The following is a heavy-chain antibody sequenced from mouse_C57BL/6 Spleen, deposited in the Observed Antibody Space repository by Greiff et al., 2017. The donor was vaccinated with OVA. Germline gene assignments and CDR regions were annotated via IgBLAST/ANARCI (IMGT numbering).Heavy chain of an antibody. Sequence: VQLVESGPGLVQPSQSLSITCTVSGFSLTSYGVHWVRQSPGKGLEWLGVIWSGGSTDYNAAFISRLSISKDNSKSQVFFKMNSLQADDTAIYYCARGDYEGNFAYWGQGTLVTVSA. V-gene: IGHV2-2*01. CDR2: IWSGGST. CDR3: ARGDYEGNFAY. CDR1: GFSLTSYG. J-gene: IGHJ3*01. D-gene: IGHD2-4*01.